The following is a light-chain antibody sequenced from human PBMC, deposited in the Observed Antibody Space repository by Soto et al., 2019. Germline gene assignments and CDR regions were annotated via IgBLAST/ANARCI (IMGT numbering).Light chain of an antibody. CDR2: AAS. CDR3: QQSYSTPQT. CDR1: QSISSY. J-gene: IGKJ1*01. V-gene: IGKV1-39*01. Sequence: DIQMTQSPSSLSAFVGDRVTITCRASQSISSYLNWYQQKPGKAPKLLIYAASSLQSGVPSRFSGSGSGTGFTLTISSLQPEDFATYYCQQSYSTPQTFGQGTKVDI.